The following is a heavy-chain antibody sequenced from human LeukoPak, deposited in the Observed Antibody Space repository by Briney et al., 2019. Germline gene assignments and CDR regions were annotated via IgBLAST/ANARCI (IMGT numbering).Heavy chain of an antibody. Sequence: GGSLRLSCAASGFTFSSYSMNWVRQVPGKGLEWVSYISSSSSTIYYADSVKGRFTISRDNAKNSLYLQMNSLRAEDTAVYYCARVAYYYYYYMDVWGKGTTVTVSS. V-gene: IGHV3-48*01. CDR1: GFTFSSYS. CDR2: ISSSSSTI. J-gene: IGHJ6*03. CDR3: ARVAYYYYYYMDV.